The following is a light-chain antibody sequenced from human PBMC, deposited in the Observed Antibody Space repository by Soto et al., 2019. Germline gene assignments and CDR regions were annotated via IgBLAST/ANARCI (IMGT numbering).Light chain of an antibody. V-gene: IGKV1-9*01. CDR1: QGISSY. Sequence: DIQLTQSPSFLSASVGDRVTITCRASQGISSYLAWYQQKPGKAPKLLINAASTLQSGVPSRFSGSGSGTEFTLTISSLQPEDFATYYCQQLNSYPITFGQGTRLEMK. J-gene: IGKJ5*01. CDR2: AAS. CDR3: QQLNSYPIT.